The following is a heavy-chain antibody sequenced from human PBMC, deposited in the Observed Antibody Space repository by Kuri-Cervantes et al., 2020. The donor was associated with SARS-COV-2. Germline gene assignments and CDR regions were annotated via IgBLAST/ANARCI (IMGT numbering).Heavy chain of an antibody. CDR2: ISAYNGNT. Sequence: GESLKISCKASGGTFSSYAISWVRQAPGQGLEWMGWISAYNGNTNYAQKLQGRVTMTTDTSTSTAYMELRSLRSDDTAVYYCARVNRYYDSSGYYGLNYFDYWGQGTLVTVSS. D-gene: IGHD3-22*01. CDR3: ARVNRYYDSSGYYGLNYFDY. J-gene: IGHJ4*02. CDR1: GGTFSSYA. V-gene: IGHV1-18*01.